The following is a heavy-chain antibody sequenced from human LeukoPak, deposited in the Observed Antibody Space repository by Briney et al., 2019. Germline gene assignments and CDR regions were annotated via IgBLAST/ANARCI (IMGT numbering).Heavy chain of an antibody. CDR2: IKGKIDGGTT. J-gene: IGHJ4*02. V-gene: IGHV3-15*01. CDR3: STGRTKIDY. Sequence: GGSLRLSCAASGFTFSSYAMSWVRQAPGRGLEWVGRIKGKIDGGTTDYAAPVTGRFTISRDDSKNTLYLQMNSLKTEDTAVYYCSTGRTKIDYWGQGTLVTVSS. CDR1: GFTFSSYA.